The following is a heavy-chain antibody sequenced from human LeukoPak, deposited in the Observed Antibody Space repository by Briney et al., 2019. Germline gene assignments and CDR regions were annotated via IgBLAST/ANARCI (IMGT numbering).Heavy chain of an antibody. CDR3: AKDGSSSRYYYYMDV. J-gene: IGHJ6*03. CDR2: ISWNSGSI. V-gene: IGHV3-9*01. D-gene: IGHD6-6*01. Sequence: GGSLRLSCAASGFTFDDYAMHWVRQAPGKGLEWVSGISWNSGSIGYADSVKGRFTISRDNAKNSLYLQMNSLRAEDTALYYCAKDGSSSRYYYYMDVWGKGTTVTVSS. CDR1: GFTFDDYA.